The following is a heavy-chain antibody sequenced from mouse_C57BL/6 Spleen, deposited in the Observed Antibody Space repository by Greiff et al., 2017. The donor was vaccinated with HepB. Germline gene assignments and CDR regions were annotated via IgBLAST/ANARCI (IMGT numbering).Heavy chain of an antibody. J-gene: IGHJ1*03. D-gene: IGHD2-4*01. Sequence: VQLQQSGPVLVKPGASVKMSCKASGYTFTDYYMNWVKQSHGKSLEWIGVINPYNGGTSYNQKFKGKATLTVDKSSSTAYMELNSLTSEDSAVYYCARSDYDYDASYWYFDVWGTGTTVTVSS. CDR3: ARSDYDYDASYWYFDV. V-gene: IGHV1-19*01. CDR2: INPYNGGT. CDR1: GYTFTDYY.